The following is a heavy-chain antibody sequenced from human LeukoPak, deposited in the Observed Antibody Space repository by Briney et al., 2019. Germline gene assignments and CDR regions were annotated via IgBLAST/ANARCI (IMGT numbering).Heavy chain of an antibody. CDR3: AELGITMIGGV. Sequence: GGSLRLSCAASGFTFSSYEMNWVRQAPGKGLKWVSYISSSGSTIYYADSVKGRFTISRDNARNSLYLQMNSLRAEDTAVYYCAELGITMIGGVWGKGTTVTISS. CDR2: ISSSGSTI. J-gene: IGHJ6*04. D-gene: IGHD3-10*02. V-gene: IGHV3-48*03. CDR1: GFTFSSYE.